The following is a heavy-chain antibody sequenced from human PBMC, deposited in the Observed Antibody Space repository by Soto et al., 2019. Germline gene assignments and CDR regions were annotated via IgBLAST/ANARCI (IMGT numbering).Heavy chain of an antibody. J-gene: IGHJ6*02. Sequence: QVQLVQSGAEVKKPGSSVKVSCKASGGTFSSYTISWVRQAPGQGLEWMGRIIPILGIANYAQKFQGRVTITADKSTSTAYMELSSLRSEDTAVYYCARDPKWGLRASYGMDVWGQGTTVTVSS. V-gene: IGHV1-69*08. CDR1: GGTFSSYT. D-gene: IGHD1-26*01. CDR2: IIPILGIA. CDR3: ARDPKWGLRASYGMDV.